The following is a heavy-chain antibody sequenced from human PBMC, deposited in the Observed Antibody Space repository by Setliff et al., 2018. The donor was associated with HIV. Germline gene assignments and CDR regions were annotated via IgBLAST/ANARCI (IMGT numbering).Heavy chain of an antibody. CDR2: IYHTGSS. CDR3: ARSDTIFGVAPIY. V-gene: IGHV4-38-2*01. J-gene: IGHJ4*02. CDR1: GFSISSRYY. Sequence: PSETLSLTCDVSGFSISSRYYWGWIRQSPGKGLEWIGNIYHTGSSYYNPSLNDRATISLDTSKNQFSLKLNSVTAADTALYYCARSDTIFGVAPIYWGQGILVTVSS. D-gene: IGHD3-3*01.